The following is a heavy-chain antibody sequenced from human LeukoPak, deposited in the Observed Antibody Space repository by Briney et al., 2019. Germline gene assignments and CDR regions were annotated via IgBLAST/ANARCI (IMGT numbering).Heavy chain of an antibody. D-gene: IGHD3-22*01. CDR2: ISGSGGST. CDR1: GFTFSSYG. V-gene: IGHV3-23*01. J-gene: IGHJ4*02. CDR3: AKVDFYDTSGYYGPTFLDY. Sequence: GGSLRLSCAASGFTFSSYGMSWVRQAPGKGLEWVSAISGSGGSTYYADSVKGRFTISRDNSKNTLCLQMNSLRAEDTAVYYCAKVDFYDTSGYYGPTFLDYWGQGTLVTVSS.